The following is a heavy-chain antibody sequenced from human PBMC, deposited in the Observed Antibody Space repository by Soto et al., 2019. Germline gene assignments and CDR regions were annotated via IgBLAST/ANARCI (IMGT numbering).Heavy chain of an antibody. CDR1: GGSISSYY. CDR2: IYYSGST. CDR3: ARQSSDSNDYFDY. Sequence: SETLSLTCTVSGGSISSYYWSWIRQPPGKRLEWIGYIYYSGSTNYNPSLKSRVTISVDTSKNQFSLKLSSVTAADTAVYYCARQSSDSNDYFDYWGQGILVTVSS. J-gene: IGHJ4*02. V-gene: IGHV4-59*01. D-gene: IGHD3-22*01.